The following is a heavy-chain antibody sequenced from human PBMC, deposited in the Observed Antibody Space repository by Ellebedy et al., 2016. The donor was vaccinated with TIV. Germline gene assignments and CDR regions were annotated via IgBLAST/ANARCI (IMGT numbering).Heavy chain of an antibody. CDR2: TRNKANNYIT. CDR1: GFTFSDYW. V-gene: IGHV3-72*01. D-gene: IGHD3-3*01. Sequence: GESLKISCAASGFTFSDYWMAWVRQAPGKGLEWVGRTRNKANNYITEYDASVEGRFTISRDDSKNSVYLQMNSLKSEDTAVYYCARAGAGFLWGRGTLVTVSS. J-gene: IGHJ4*02. CDR3: ARAGAGFL.